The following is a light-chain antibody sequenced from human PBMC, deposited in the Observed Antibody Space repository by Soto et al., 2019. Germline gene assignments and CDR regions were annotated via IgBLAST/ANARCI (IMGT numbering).Light chain of an antibody. Sequence: EIVLTQSPATLSLSPGERATLSCRASQSVNSYLAWYQQKPGQAPRLLIYDASNRATGIPARFSASGSGTDFSLTITSLEPEDFAVYYCQQRSHWPLMYTFGQGTKLEIK. CDR2: DAS. CDR3: QQRSHWPLMYT. V-gene: IGKV3-11*01. CDR1: QSVNSY. J-gene: IGKJ2*01.